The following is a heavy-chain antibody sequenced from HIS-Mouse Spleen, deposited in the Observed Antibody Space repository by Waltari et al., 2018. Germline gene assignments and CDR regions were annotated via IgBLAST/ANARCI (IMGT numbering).Heavy chain of an antibody. V-gene: IGHV3-43D*03. Sequence: EVQLVESGGVVVQPGGSLRLCCAASGFTFEDYAMHWVGQAPGKGLEWVSLISWDGGSTYYAEAVKGRFTISRDNSKNSLYLQMNSLRAEDTALYYCAKDRDGSGSYSDYWGQGTLVTVSS. CDR1: GFTFEDYA. D-gene: IGHD3-10*01. CDR2: ISWDGGST. CDR3: AKDRDGSGSYSDY. J-gene: IGHJ4*02.